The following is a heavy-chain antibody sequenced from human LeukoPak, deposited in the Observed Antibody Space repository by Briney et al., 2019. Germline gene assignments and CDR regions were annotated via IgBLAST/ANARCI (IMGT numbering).Heavy chain of an antibody. D-gene: IGHD1-26*01. Sequence: EASVKVSCTASGGTFSSYAISWVRQAPGQGLEWMGGIIPIFGTANYAQKFQGRVTVTADESTSTAYMELSSLRSEDTAVYYCARGRGSYYIWGQGTLVTVSS. V-gene: IGHV1-69*13. CDR2: IIPIFGTA. J-gene: IGHJ4*02. CDR1: GGTFSSYA. CDR3: ARGRGSYYI.